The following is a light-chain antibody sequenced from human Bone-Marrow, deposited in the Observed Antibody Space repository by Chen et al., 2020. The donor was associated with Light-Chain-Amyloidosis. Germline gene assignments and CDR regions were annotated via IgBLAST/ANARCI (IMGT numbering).Light chain of an antibody. J-gene: IGKJ4*01. V-gene: IGKV3-20*01. CDR1: QTISSNY. CDR2: GSS. CDR3: QQYGTSPLT. Sequence: DIVLTQSPGTLSLFPGEGSNLSCSASQTISSNYLTWYQQKFGQAPRLLIYGSSSRATGIPDRFTGSGSRTDFTLTINRLEPEDFAMYCCQQYGTSPLTFGGGTKVEIK.